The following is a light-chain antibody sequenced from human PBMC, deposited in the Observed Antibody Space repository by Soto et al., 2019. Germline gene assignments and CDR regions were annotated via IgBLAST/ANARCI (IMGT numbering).Light chain of an antibody. V-gene: IGKV3-20*01. Sequence: DIVLTQSPGTLSLSPGERATLSCSASQSASSSYFDWYQKKPGQAPRLLIYGASTRATGIPDRFSDSGSGTGFTVTINRLDTEDFTVYFCEQFGSSPYTFGRRTKLEI. CDR2: GAS. CDR3: EQFGSSPYT. J-gene: IGKJ2*01. CDR1: QSASSSY.